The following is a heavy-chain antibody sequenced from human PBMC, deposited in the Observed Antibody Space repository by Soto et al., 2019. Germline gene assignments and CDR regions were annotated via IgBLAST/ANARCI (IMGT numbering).Heavy chain of an antibody. CDR2: IIPIFGTA. J-gene: IGHJ4*02. CDR1: GGTFSSYA. D-gene: IGHD5-18*01. V-gene: IGHV1-69*13. Sequence: SVKVSCKASGGTFSSYAISWVRQAPGQGLEWMGGIIPIFGTANYAQKFQGRVTITADESTSTAYMELSSLRSEDTAVYYCARHGYSYGYVSDYWGQGTLVTVSS. CDR3: ARHGYSYGYVSDY.